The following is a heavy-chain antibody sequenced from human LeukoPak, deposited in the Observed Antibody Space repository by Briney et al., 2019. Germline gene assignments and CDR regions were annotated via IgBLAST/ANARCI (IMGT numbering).Heavy chain of an antibody. J-gene: IGHJ4*02. CDR1: GYSFTSYW. CDR2: IYPGDSDT. D-gene: IGHD2-15*01. CDR3: ARFGGYCSGGSCYSFDY. Sequence: GESLKISGKGSGYSFTSYWIGWVRQLPGKGLEWMGIIYPGDSDTRYSPSFQGQVTISADKSISTAYLQWSSLKASDTAMYYCARFGGYCSGGSCYSFDYWGQGTLVTVSS. V-gene: IGHV5-51*01.